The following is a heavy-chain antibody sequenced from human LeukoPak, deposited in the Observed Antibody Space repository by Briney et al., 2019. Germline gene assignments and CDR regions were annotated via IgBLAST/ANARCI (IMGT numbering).Heavy chain of an antibody. CDR2: IYSSGSA. Sequence: SETLSLTCAVSGGSMSSASYSWSWIRQPPGKGLEWIGYIYSSGSAYFNPSLKSRFTMSVDTSKNQFSLKLSSVTAADTAVYYCARVIMATAFDPWGQGTLVTVSS. V-gene: IGHV4-30-4*07. D-gene: IGHD5-12*01. CDR3: ARVIMATAFDP. J-gene: IGHJ5*02. CDR1: GGSMSSASYS.